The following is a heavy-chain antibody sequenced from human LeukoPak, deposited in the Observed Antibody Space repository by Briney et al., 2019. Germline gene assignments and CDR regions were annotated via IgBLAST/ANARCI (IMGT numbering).Heavy chain of an antibody. V-gene: IGHV3-7*01. CDR2: IKQDGSEK. CDR1: GFTFNSYG. J-gene: IGHJ4*02. Sequence: GRSLRLSCAASGFTFNSYGMHWVRQAPGKGLEWVANIKQDGSEKYYVDSVKGRFTISRDNAKNSLYLQMNSLRAEDTAVYYCARMEYQLLYYFDYWGQGTLVTVSS. D-gene: IGHD2-2*01. CDR3: ARMEYQLLYYFDY.